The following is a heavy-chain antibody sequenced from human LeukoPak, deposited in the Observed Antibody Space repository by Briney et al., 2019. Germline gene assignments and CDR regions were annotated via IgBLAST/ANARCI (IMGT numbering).Heavy chain of an antibody. J-gene: IGHJ4*02. CDR3: ARGPGLAMGKGYFDY. CDR1: GFTFSNYA. Sequence: PGGSLRLSCAASGFTFSNYAMHWVRQAPGKGLEWVAATSHNEYNKYYADSVNGRFTTSRDNSKNTLYLEVNSLRADDTAVYYCARGPGLAMGKGYFDYCGQGTLVTVSS. CDR2: TSHNEYNK. D-gene: IGHD6-19*01. V-gene: IGHV3-30-3*01.